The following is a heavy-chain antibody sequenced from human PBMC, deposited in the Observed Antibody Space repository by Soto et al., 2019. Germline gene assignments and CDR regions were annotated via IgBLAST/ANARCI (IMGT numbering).Heavy chain of an antibody. CDR1: GGSISSYY. CDR2: IYDSGST. V-gene: IGHV4-59*08. CDR3: SAPPRH. Sequence: QVQLQESGPGLVKPSETLSLTCTVSGGSISSYYWSWIRQPPGKGLEWIGYIYDSGSTNYNPSLKGRGPISGDTSQNQFSLKAASGAGADTAVLFWSAPPRHRGQGTLVTVSS. J-gene: IGHJ4*02. D-gene: IGHD2-21*01.